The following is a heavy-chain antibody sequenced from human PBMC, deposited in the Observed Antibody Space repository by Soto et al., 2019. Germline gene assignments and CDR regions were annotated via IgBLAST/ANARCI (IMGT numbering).Heavy chain of an antibody. J-gene: IGHJ4*02. D-gene: IGHD6-6*01. V-gene: IGHV4-59*01. CDR3: AAPPRY. CDR1: GGSISSYY. Sequence: SETLSLTCTVSGGSISSYYWSWIRQPPGKGLECIGYIYDSGSTNYNPSLKSRVTISVDTSKNQFSLKLTSVTAADTAVYYCAAPPRYWCQGTLVTVSS. CDR2: IYDSGST.